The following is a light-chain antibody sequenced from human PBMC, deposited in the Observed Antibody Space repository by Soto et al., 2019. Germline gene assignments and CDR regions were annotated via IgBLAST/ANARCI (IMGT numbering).Light chain of an antibody. J-gene: IGKJ5*01. Sequence: EVVLTQSPGTLSFSPGERATLSCRTSQSVSASQLAWYQQKPGQAPRLLMYGASDRATGTPGRFSGSGSGTDFTLTISGLEPEDSAVYYCQQFDDSVTFGQGTRLEIK. CDR3: QQFDDSVT. CDR2: GAS. CDR1: QSVSASQ. V-gene: IGKV3-20*01.